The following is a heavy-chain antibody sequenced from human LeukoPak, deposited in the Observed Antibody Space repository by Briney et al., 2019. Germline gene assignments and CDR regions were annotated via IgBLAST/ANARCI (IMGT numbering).Heavy chain of an antibody. D-gene: IGHD2-15*01. CDR2: ISGSGGST. J-gene: IGHJ4*02. Sequence: GGSLRLSCAASGFTFSSYAISWVRQAPGKGLEWVSVISGSGGSTYYADSVKGRFTISRDNSKNTLYLPMNSLIAEDTAVYYCARRYCSGGRVGCGPYFDYWGQGTLVTVSS. CDR3: ARRYCSGGRVGCGPYFDY. CDR1: GFTFSSYA. V-gene: IGHV3-23*01.